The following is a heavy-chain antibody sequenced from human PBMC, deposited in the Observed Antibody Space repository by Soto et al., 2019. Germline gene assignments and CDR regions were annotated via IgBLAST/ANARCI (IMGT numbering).Heavy chain of an antibody. J-gene: IGHJ4*02. Sequence: PSETLSLTCSVSGDSISGGDYYWSWIRQPPGEALEWIGHIHYSGSTYYNASLKSRLTISLDTSKNEFSLNLSSVTAADTAVYYCARDQRALRYFDFWGQGTLVTVSS. CDR2: IHYSGST. CDR1: GDSISGGDYY. CDR3: ARDQRALRYFDF. V-gene: IGHV4-30-4*01.